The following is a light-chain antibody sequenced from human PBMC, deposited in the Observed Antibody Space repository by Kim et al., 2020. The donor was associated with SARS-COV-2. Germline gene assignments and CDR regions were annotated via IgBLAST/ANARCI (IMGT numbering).Light chain of an antibody. V-gene: IGKV2-30*01. J-gene: IGKJ1*01. CDR3: MLGTHWPPT. Sequence: PAAISCRSSQNLVYSVGNTCLTWIHQRPSQSPRRLVYKVSSRDSGDPDRFSGSGSGTDFTLKISRVEAEDVRIYYCMLGTHWPPTFGQGTKVEIK. CDR1: QNLVYSVGNTC. CDR2: KVS.